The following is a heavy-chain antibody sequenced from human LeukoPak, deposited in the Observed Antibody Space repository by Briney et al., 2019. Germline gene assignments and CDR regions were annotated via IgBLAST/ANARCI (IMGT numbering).Heavy chain of an antibody. D-gene: IGHD2-15*01. CDR3: ARRLLHCSGGSCYDY. Sequence: ASVKVSCKASGYTFTSYGISWVQQAPGQGLEWMGWISAYNGNTNYAQKLQGRVTMTTDTSTSTAYMELRSLRSDDTAVYYCARRLLHCSGGSCYDYWGQGTLVTVSS. CDR1: GYTFTSYG. J-gene: IGHJ4*02. V-gene: IGHV1-18*01. CDR2: ISAYNGNT.